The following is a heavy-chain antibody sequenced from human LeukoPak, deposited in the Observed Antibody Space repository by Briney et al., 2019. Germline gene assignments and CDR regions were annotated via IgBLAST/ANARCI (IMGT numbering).Heavy chain of an antibody. V-gene: IGHV4-34*01. Sequence: TSETLSLTCAVYGGSFSGYYWSWIRQPPGKGLEWIGEINHSGSTNYNPSLKSRVTISVDTSKNQFSLKLSSVTAADTAVYYCARVEYSRIQFKPYYFDYWGQGTLVTVSS. J-gene: IGHJ4*02. CDR3: ARVEYSRIQFKPYYFDY. CDR1: GGSFSGYY. CDR2: INHSGST. D-gene: IGHD2-15*01.